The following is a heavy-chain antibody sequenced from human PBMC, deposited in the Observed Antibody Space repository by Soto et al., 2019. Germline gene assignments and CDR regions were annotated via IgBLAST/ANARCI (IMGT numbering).Heavy chain of an antibody. CDR3: AREGYCSGGSCYSRTLDY. J-gene: IGHJ4*01. D-gene: IGHD2-15*01. V-gene: IGHV4-34*01. CDR1: GGSFSGYY. CDR2: LNHSGST. Sequence: QVQLQQWGAGLLKPSETLSLTCAVYGGSFSGYYWSWIRQPPGKGLEWIGELNHSGSTNYNPSLKSRVTISVDTSKNQFALKLSSGTAADTAVYYCAREGYCSGGSCYSRTLDYWGHGTLVTVSS.